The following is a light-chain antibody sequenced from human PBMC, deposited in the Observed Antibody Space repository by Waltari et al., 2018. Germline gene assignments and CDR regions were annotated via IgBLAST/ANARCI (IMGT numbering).Light chain of an antibody. Sequence: SALTQPASVSASPGQSITISCTGSSRDIGSYDLVAWYQQQPGKAPHRLIYEIDKRPSGFSYRFSGSKSGNAASLTVSGLQPEDEGHYFCSSYTYGGPWVFGGGTLLTVL. CDR2: EID. CDR1: SRDIGSYDL. CDR3: SSYTYGGPWV. J-gene: IGLJ2*01. V-gene: IGLV2-23*02.